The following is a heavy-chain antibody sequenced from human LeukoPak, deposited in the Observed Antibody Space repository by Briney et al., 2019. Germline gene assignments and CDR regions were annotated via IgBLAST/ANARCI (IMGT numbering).Heavy chain of an antibody. Sequence: PGGPLRLSCTASGFTFRSYWMSWVRQAPGKGLEWVANTKQDGSEKYYVDSVKGRFTISRDNARNSLYLQMNSLRAEDTAVYYCARDGLPFGSWGQGTLVTVSS. D-gene: IGHD3/OR15-3a*01. V-gene: IGHV3-7*01. CDR3: ARDGLPFGS. J-gene: IGHJ4*02. CDR2: TKQDGSEK. CDR1: GFTFRSYW.